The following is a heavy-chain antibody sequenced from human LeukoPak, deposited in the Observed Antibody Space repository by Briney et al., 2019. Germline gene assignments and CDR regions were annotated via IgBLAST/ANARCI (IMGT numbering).Heavy chain of an antibody. CDR2: VYYSGST. CDR3: ARRAIRGYDHPPFDP. Sequence: PSETLSLTCTVSGVSIRSSTYYWGWLRRPPGKGLDWIGNVYYSGSTYYNPSLKRRVTISVDTSKNQSSLKPQPVTSADAAVDYCARRAIRGYDHPPFDPWGQGTMVTVSS. CDR1: GVSIRSSTYY. J-gene: IGHJ5*02. V-gene: IGHV4-39*01. D-gene: IGHD5-12*01.